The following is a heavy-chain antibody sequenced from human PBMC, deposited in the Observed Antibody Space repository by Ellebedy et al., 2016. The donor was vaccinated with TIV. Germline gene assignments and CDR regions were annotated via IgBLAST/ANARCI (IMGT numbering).Heavy chain of an antibody. J-gene: IGHJ6*02. Sequence: GESLKISCAASGFTFSSYSMNWARQAPGKGLEWVSSSSSSSYYIYYADSVKGRFTFSRDNAKNSLYLQMNSLRAEDTAVYYCARDLDYYYGMDVWGQGTTVTVSS. V-gene: IGHV3-21*01. CDR3: ARDLDYYYGMDV. CDR2: SSSSSYYI. CDR1: GFTFSSYS.